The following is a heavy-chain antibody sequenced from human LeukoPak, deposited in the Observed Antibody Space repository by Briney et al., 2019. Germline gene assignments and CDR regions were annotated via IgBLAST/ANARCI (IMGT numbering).Heavy chain of an antibody. D-gene: IGHD2-15*01. CDR1: GFTFSSYA. CDR3: ARDGLRYCSGGSCYQDY. J-gene: IGHJ4*02. CDR2: ISYDGSNK. V-gene: IGHV3-30-3*01. Sequence: GGSLRLSCAASGFTFSSYAMHWVRQAPGKGLEWVAVISYDGSNKYYADSVKGRFTISRDNSKNTPYLQMNSLRAEDTAVYYCARDGLRYCSGGSCYQDYWGQGTLVTVSS.